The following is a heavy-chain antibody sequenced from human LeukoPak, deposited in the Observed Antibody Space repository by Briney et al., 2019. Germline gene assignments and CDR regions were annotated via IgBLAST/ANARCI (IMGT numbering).Heavy chain of an antibody. V-gene: IGHV3-48*01. J-gene: IGHJ4*02. CDR3: ARDTPTALGPLGY. CDR1: GFTFSNYH. CDR2: ISSSSSTI. Sequence: GGSLRLSCAASGFTFSNYHMNWVRQAPGKGLEWVSYISSSSSTIYYADSVKGRFTISRDNAKNSLYLQMNSLRAEDTAVYYCARDTPTALGPLGYWGQGTLVTVSS. D-gene: IGHD3-10*01.